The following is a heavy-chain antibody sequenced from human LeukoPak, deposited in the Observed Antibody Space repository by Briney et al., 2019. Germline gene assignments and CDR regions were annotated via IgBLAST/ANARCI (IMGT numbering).Heavy chain of an antibody. CDR3: AKSGGYGLIDY. CDR2: IYSSGST. J-gene: IGHJ4*02. D-gene: IGHD1-26*01. V-gene: IGHV4-39*01. CDR1: GGSISSSSYY. Sequence: SETLSLTCTVSGGSISSSSYYWGWIRQPPGKGLEWIGSIYSSGSTYYNASLQSRVTISIETSKNQISLRLNSVTASDTAMYYCAKSGGYGLIDYWGQGTLVTVSS.